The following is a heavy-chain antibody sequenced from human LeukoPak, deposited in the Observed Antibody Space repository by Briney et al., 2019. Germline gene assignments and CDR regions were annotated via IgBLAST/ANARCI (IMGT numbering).Heavy chain of an antibody. CDR1: GGSFSGYY. D-gene: IGHD6-19*01. CDR3: ARDRVGVAGYYYYGMDV. V-gene: IGHV4-31*11. Sequence: SETLSLTCAVYGGSFSGYYWSWIRQHPGKGLEWIGYIYYSGSTYYNPSLKSRVTISVDTSKNQFSLKLSSVTAADTAVYYCARDRVGVAGYYYYGMDVWGQGTTVTVSS. CDR2: IYYSGST. J-gene: IGHJ6*02.